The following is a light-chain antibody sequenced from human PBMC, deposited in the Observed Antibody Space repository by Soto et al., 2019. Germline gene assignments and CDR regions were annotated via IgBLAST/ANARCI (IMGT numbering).Light chain of an antibody. J-gene: IGLJ2*01. CDR1: TSDIGGYNY. CDR2: EVN. V-gene: IGLV2-8*01. CDR3: SSYAGSSSVV. Sequence: QSVLTQPPSASGSPGQSVTISCTGATSDIGGYNYVSWHQQHPGKAPKVIIYEVNKRPSGVPDRFSGSKSANTASLTVSGLQAEDEADYYCSSYAGSSSVVFGGGTKLTVL.